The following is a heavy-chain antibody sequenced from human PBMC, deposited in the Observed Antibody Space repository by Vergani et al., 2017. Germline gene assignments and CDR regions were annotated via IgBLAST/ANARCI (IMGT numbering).Heavy chain of an antibody. CDR2: IRRRSEHYAT. Sequence: EVQLMESGGGWAQPGGSLRLSCAASGLVFSESLIHWVRQVPGKGLEWLGHIRRRSEHYATAYGPSLIGRATISRDDSTNTAYLQLSILGTDDTAIFLCSAQTQSCNDYWGQGTLVAVSS. V-gene: IGHV3-73*01. J-gene: IGHJ4*02. D-gene: IGHD3-10*01. CDR1: GLVFSESL. CDR3: SAQTQSCNDY.